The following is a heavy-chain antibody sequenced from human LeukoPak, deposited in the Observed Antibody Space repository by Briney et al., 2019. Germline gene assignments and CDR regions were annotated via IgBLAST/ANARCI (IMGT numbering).Heavy chain of an antibody. CDR2: IYPGDSDT. J-gene: IGHJ4*02. D-gene: IGHD1-26*01. V-gene: IGHV5-51*01. CDR1: GYRFTSYW. CDR3: ARAGVGPTMTSCDF. Sequence: GESLQISCKGPGYRFTSYWIGWVRQMPGKGLEWMGIIYPGDSDTRYSPSFEGQVTISADKSITTAYLQWSSLRSSDTAMYYCARAGVGPTMTSCDFWGQGTLVTVSS.